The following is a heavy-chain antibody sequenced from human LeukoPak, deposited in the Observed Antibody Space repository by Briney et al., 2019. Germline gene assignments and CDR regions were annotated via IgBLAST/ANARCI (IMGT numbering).Heavy chain of an antibody. CDR2: ISSSSSYI. J-gene: IGHJ4*02. CDR3: ARDGEVDSSGWYPVGFDY. Sequence: GGSLRLSCAASGFTFSSYSMNWVRQAPGKGLEWVSSISSSSSYINYADSVKGRFTISRDNAKNSLYLQMNSLRAEDTAVYYCARDGEVDSSGWYPVGFDYWGQGTLVTVSS. V-gene: IGHV3-21*01. D-gene: IGHD6-19*01. CDR1: GFTFSSYS.